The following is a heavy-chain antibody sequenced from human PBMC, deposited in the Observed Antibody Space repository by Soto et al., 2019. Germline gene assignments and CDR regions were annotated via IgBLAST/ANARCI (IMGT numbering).Heavy chain of an antibody. D-gene: IGHD4-17*01. J-gene: IGHJ4*02. CDR3: TTASRRTNFDY. Sequence: SVSNAWMNWVRPAPGKGLEWVGRIKSKTDGGTTDYAAPVKGRFTISRDDSKNTLYLQMNSLKTEDTAVYYCTTASRRTNFDYWGQGTLVTVSS. V-gene: IGHV3-15*07. CDR1: SVSNAW. CDR2: IKSKTDGGTT.